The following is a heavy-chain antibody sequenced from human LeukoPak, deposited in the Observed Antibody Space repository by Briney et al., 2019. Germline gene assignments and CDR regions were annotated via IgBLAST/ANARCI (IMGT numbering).Heavy chain of an antibody. CDR1: GYTFTNYG. CDR2: ITAYNGNR. V-gene: IGHV1-18*01. Sequence: ASVKVSCKASGYTFTNYGISWVRQAPGQGLEWMGWITAYNGNRNYAQNLQGRVTMTIDTSTSTAYMEVRSLRSDDTAVYYCAREVGYGSSWSEFFDSWGQGTLVTVSS. D-gene: IGHD6-13*01. J-gene: IGHJ4*02. CDR3: AREVGYGSSWSEFFDS.